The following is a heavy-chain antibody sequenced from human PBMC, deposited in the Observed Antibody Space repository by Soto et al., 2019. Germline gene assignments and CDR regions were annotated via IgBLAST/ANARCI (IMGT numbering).Heavy chain of an antibody. J-gene: IGHJ3*02. Sequence: GGSLTLSCAGSGIIFSNALMSWVCQAPGKGLEWLGRIKSKGDGATTAYAAPVTDRFAISRDDSSNTLYLQMNSLKTEDTATYYCVTHYSSGFENWGQGTMVTV. CDR2: IKSKGDGATT. D-gene: IGHD3-10*01. CDR3: VTHYSSGFEN. CDR1: GIIFSNAL. V-gene: IGHV3-15*01.